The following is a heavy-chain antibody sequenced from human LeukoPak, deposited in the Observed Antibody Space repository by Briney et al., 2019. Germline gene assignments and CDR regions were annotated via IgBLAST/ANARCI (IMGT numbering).Heavy chain of an antibody. V-gene: IGHV1-46*01. J-gene: IGHJ5*02. CDR1: GYTFASYY. D-gene: IGHD5-18*01. CDR3: ARENVDTTMFDP. Sequence: AASVKVSCKASGYTFASYYMHWVRQAPGQGLEWMGIINPSGGSTSYAQKFQGRVTMTRDTSTSTVYMELSSLRSEDTAVYYCARENVDTTMFDPWGQGTLVTVSS. CDR2: INPSGGST.